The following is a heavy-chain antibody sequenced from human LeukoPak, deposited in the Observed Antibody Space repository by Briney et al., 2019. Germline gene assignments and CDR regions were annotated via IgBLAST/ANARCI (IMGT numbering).Heavy chain of an antibody. D-gene: IGHD2/OR15-2a*01. CDR3: ATHLSNTDYY. CDR1: GYSFPNYW. V-gene: IGHV5-51*01. CDR2: IHPGDSDT. Sequence: GESLKISCKGSGYSFPNYWIGWVRQMPGKGLEWMGNIHPGDSDTRYSPSFRGQVTISADKSINTAYLQWGSVEASDTAMYYCATHLSNTDYYWGQGTLVTVSS. J-gene: IGHJ4*02.